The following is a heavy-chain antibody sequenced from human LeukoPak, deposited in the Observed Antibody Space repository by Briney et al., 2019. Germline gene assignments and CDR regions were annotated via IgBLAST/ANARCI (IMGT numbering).Heavy chain of an antibody. CDR2: IYYSGST. J-gene: IGHJ4*02. Sequence: PSETLSLTCTVSGSSISTYYWSCVRQPPGKGLEWIGYIYYSGSTNYNPSLKSRVTLLVDTSKNQFSLKLSSVTAADTAVYYCARGIKYYYGSGTYHYFDFWGQGTLVTVSS. CDR1: GSSISTYY. CDR3: ARGIKYYYGSGTYHYFDF. D-gene: IGHD3-10*01. V-gene: IGHV4-59*01.